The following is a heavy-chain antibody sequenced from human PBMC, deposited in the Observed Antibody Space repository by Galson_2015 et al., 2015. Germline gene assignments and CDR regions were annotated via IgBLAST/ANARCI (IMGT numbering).Heavy chain of an antibody. V-gene: IGHV3-30-3*01. D-gene: IGHD5-24*01. Sequence: SLRLSCAASGFTFSSYAMHWVRQAPGKGLEWVAVISYDGSNKYYADSVKGRFTISRDNSKNTLYLQMNSLRAEDTAVYYCARDLGRGPFDYWGQGTLVTVSS. J-gene: IGHJ4*02. CDR2: ISYDGSNK. CDR1: GFTFSSYA. CDR3: ARDLGRGPFDY.